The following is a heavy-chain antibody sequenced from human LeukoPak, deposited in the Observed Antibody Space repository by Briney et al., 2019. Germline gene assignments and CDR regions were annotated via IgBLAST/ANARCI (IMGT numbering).Heavy chain of an antibody. CDR2: IYASGST. Sequence: SETLSLTCTVSGGSISSGSYYWSWIRQPAGKGLEWIGRIYASGSTNYNPSLKSRVTISVDTSKNQFSLKLSSVTAADTAVYYCARVWCSSTSCYTPATDAFDIWGQGTMVTVSS. CDR3: ARVWCSSTSCYTPATDAFDI. D-gene: IGHD2-2*02. J-gene: IGHJ3*02. V-gene: IGHV4-61*02. CDR1: GGSISSGSYY.